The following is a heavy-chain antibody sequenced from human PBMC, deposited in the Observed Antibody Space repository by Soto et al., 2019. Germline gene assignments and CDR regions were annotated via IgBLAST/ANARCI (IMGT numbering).Heavy chain of an antibody. D-gene: IGHD3-22*01. CDR2: IIPIFGTA. CDR1: GGTFSSYA. CDR3: ARERESWVIVADYYYYYGMDV. V-gene: IGHV1-69*06. Sequence: QVQLVQSGAEVKKPGSSVKVSCKASGGTFSSYAISWVRQAPGQGLEWMGGIIPIFGTANYAQKFQGRVTITADKSTSTAYMELSSLRSEDTAVYYCARERESWVIVADYYYYYGMDVWGQGTTVTVSS. J-gene: IGHJ6*02.